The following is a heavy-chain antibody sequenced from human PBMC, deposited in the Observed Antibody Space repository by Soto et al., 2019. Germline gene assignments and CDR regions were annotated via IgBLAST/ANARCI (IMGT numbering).Heavy chain of an antibody. CDR2: VYYSGAT. Sequence: PSETLSLTCTVSGDSVNCSAHYWTWVRHHPGKGLEWIGHVYYSGATYYNPSLKSRLNILLDPSNHQFSLRLSSVSAADTAVYYRATGRSLFGVFHVNYWALGTLVT. CDR3: ATGRSLFGVFHVNY. D-gene: IGHD3-3*01. V-gene: IGHV4-31*03. CDR1: GDSVNCSAHY. J-gene: IGHJ4*02.